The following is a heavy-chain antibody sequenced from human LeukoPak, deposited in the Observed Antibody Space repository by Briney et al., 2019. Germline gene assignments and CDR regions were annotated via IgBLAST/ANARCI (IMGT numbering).Heavy chain of an antibody. Sequence: GGSLRLSCAASGFTFSTYEMNWVRQAPGKGLEWVSYISSSGSAMYYADSVKGRFTISRDNAKNSLFLQMNSLRVEDTAVYYCARDRYSSGWGSFDYWGQETLVTVSS. CDR1: GFTFSTYE. CDR3: ARDRYSSGWGSFDY. V-gene: IGHV3-48*03. CDR2: ISSSGSAM. D-gene: IGHD6-19*01. J-gene: IGHJ4*02.